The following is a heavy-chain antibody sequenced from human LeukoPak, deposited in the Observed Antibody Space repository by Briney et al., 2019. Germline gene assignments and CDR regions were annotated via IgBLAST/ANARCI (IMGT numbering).Heavy chain of an antibody. CDR2: IIPIFGTA. D-gene: IGHD3-9*01. Sequence: SVKVSCKASGGTFSSYAISWVRQAPGQGLEWMGGIIPIFGTANYAQKFQGRVTITADKSTSTAYMELSSLRSEDTAVYYCARDALRYFDWLYYWGQGTLVTVPS. CDR3: ARDALRYFDWLYY. J-gene: IGHJ4*02. CDR1: GGTFSSYA. V-gene: IGHV1-69*06.